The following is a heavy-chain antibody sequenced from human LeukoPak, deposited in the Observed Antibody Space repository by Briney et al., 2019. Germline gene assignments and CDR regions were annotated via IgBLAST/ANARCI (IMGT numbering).Heavy chain of an antibody. CDR1: GFTFSSYA. CDR3: ARQSGRYLDY. CDR2: ISYDGSNK. J-gene: IGHJ4*02. Sequence: PGGSLRLSCAASGFTFSSYAMHWVRQAPGKGLEWVAIISYDGSNKYYADSVKGRFTISRDNSKNTLYLQMNSLRAEDTAVYYCARQSGRYLDYWGQGTLVTVSS. V-gene: IGHV3-30*04.